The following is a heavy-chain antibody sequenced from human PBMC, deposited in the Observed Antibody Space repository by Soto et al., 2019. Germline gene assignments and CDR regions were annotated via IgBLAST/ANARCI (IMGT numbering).Heavy chain of an antibody. D-gene: IGHD3-3*01. CDR3: ASGRDNSWNGCPRIYNYVVDV. V-gene: IGHV4-34*01. J-gene: IGHJ6*02. Sequence: VQLQQWGAGLLKPSETLSLTCAVYDGSFSSYYWTWIRQPPGKGLEWIGEISHSGNTNYAPSLKRRLTISVDTSKNQLSLTLRSVSAADTAVYYGASGRDNSWNGCPRIYNYVVDVWGQGTAVSLSS. CDR2: ISHSGNT. CDR1: DGSFSSYY.